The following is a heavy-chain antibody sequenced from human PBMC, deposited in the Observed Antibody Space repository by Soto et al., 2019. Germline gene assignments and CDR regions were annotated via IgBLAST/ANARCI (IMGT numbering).Heavy chain of an antibody. CDR1: GGSISSGGYY. CDR2: IYYSGST. V-gene: IGHV4-31*03. Sequence: SETLSLTCTVSGGSISSGGYYWSWNRQHPGKGLEWIGYIYYSGSTYYNPSLKSRVTISVDTSKNQFSLKLSSVTAADTAVYYCARGAGYCSSTSCYSWSRHYYYYMDVWGKGTTVTVSS. D-gene: IGHD2-2*01. CDR3: ARGAGYCSSTSCYSWSRHYYYYMDV. J-gene: IGHJ6*03.